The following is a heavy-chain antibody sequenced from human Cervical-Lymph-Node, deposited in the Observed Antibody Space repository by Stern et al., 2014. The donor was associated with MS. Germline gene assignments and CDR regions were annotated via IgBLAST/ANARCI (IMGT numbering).Heavy chain of an antibody. J-gene: IGHJ4*02. CDR2: IYPDDSDT. CDR1: GYMVANYW. D-gene: IGHD1-20*01. Sequence: EVQLVQSGAELKQPGESLKISCKASGYMVANYWIAWVRQMSGKGLEWMGSIYPDDSDTTYSPSFQGQVTMSADKSITTAYLQWGSLKASDTAMYYCARQSGSNWNDFENWGQGTLVTVSS. V-gene: IGHV5-51*01. CDR3: ARQSGSNWNDFEN.